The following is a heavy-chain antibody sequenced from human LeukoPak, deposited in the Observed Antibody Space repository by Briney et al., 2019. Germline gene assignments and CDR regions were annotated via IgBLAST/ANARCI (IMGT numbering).Heavy chain of an antibody. J-gene: IGHJ6*02. CDR3: ARGNYYDSSGQFYGMDV. D-gene: IGHD3-22*01. Sequence: QTGGSLRLSCAASGFTFSSYAMSWVRQAPGKGLEWVSAISGSGGSTYYADSVKGRFTISRDNSKNTLYLQMNSLRAEDTAVYYCARGNYYDSSGQFYGMDVWGQGTTVTVSS. V-gene: IGHV3-23*01. CDR2: ISGSGGST. CDR1: GFTFSSYA.